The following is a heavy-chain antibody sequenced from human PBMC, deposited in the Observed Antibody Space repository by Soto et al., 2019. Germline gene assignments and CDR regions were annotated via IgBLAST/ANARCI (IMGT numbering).Heavy chain of an antibody. D-gene: IGHD2-15*01. CDR3: ARGLGYCSGGSCWGDAFDI. CDR2: IYYSGST. CDR1: GGSISSYY. V-gene: IGHV4-59*01. Sequence: SETLSLTCTVSGGSISSYYLSWIRQPPGKGLEWIGYIYYSGSTNYNPSLKSRVTISVDTSKNQFSLKLSSVTAADTAVYYCARGLGYCSGGSCWGDAFDIWGQGTMVTVSS. J-gene: IGHJ3*02.